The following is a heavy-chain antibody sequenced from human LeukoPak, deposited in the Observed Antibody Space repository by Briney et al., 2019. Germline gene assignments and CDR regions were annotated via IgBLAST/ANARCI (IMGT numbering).Heavy chain of an antibody. D-gene: IGHD1-14*01. Sequence: AAVKVSCKASGYTFTTYDINWVREATGQGLEWMGWMNPNSGNTGYAQKFQGRVTMTRNTSKSTAYRELSSLSSGDTAVYYCGRAADHGSDYWGQGTLATVSA. CDR2: MNPNSGNT. CDR1: GYTFTTYD. V-gene: IGHV1-8*01. J-gene: IGHJ4*02. CDR3: GRAADHGSDY.